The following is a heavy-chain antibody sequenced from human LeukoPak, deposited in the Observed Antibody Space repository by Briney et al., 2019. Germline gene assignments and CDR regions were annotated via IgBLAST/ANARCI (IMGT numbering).Heavy chain of an antibody. V-gene: IGHV3-23*01. CDR2: VSGSAAGT. CDR3: AKDRGRMWALTCFAF. Sequence: PGGSLRLSYIASGFTFRSDALSWVPQAPGKGPELVSAVSGSAAGTYYADSVKGRFTISRDNYNKTLYLQMNSLRAEETAVYYCAKDRGRMWALTCFAFWGPGTLVTVSS. J-gene: IGHJ4*02. CDR1: GFTFRSDA. D-gene: IGHD1-26*01.